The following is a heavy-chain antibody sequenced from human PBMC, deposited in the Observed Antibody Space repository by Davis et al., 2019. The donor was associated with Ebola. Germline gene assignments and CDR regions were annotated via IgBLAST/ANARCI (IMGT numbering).Heavy chain of an antibody. CDR1: GGTFSSYA. CDR3: ARVYDYHYGMDV. J-gene: IGHJ6*02. V-gene: IGHV1-69*13. Sequence: SVKVSCKASGGTFSSYAISWVRQAPGQGLEWMGGIIPIFGTANYAQKFQGRVTITADESTSTAYMELSSLRSEDTAVYYCARVYDYHYGMDVWGQGTTVTASS. D-gene: IGHD5-12*01. CDR2: IIPIFGTA.